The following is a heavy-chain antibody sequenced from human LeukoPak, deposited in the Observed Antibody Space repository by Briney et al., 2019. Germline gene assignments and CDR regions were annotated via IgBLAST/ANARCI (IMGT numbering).Heavy chain of an antibody. V-gene: IGHV1-2*06. CDR2: INPNSGGT. J-gene: IGHJ6*02. Sequence: ASVKVSCKASGYTSTGYYMHWVRQAPGQGLEWMGRINPNSGGTNYAQKFQGRVTMIRDTSISTAYMELSRLRSDDTAVYYCARDLDCSSTSCYIRGYYYYYYGMDVWGQGTTVTVSS. D-gene: IGHD2-2*02. CDR1: GYTSTGYY. CDR3: ARDLDCSSTSCYIRGYYYYYYGMDV.